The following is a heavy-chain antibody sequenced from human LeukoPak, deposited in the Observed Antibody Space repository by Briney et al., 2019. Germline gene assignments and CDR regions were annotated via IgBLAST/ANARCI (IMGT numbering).Heavy chain of an antibody. D-gene: IGHD3-16*01. CDR1: GGSLSGYY. J-gene: IGHJ4*02. CDR2: INHSGST. CDR3: ARGARPGGMIDY. Sequence: KPSETLSLICAVYGGSLSGYYWSWIRQPPGKGLEWIGEINHSGSTNYYPSLKSRVTISLDTSKNQFSLKLTSVTAADTAVYYCARGARPGGMIDYWGQGTLVTVSS. V-gene: IGHV4-34*01.